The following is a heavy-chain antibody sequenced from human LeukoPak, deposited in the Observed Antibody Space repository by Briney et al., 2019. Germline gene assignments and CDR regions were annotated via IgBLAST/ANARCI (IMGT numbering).Heavy chain of an antibody. D-gene: IGHD1-14*01. J-gene: IGHJ4*02. Sequence: GGSLRLSCAGSGFTFGGYGMPWFRQTPGKGLEWVAVIAYDESRAFYADSVKGRFTISRDNSKNTMSVQMDDLRAEDTAVYYCTRYNNDHFDYWGQGTLVTVSS. CDR2: IAYDESRA. CDR1: GFTFGGYG. V-gene: IGHV3-33*01. CDR3: TRYNNDHFDY.